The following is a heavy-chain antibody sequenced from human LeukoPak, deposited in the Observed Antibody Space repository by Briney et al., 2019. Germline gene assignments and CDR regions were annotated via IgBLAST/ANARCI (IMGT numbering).Heavy chain of an antibody. CDR1: GFTFSNYA. D-gene: IGHD2-21*02. J-gene: IGHJ4*02. CDR3: ARDDSPKTADY. V-gene: IGHV3-23*01. CDR2: MSGTGGST. Sequence: GGSLRLSCLASGFTFSNYAMSWVRQAPGEGLEWVSSMSGTGGSTFYADFVTGRFTISRDNSKSTLYLQMSSLRAEDTALYYCARDDSPKTADYWGQGTLVTVSS.